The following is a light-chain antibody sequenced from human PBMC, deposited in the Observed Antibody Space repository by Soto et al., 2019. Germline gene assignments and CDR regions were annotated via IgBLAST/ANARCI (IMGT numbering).Light chain of an antibody. J-gene: IGKJ3*01. CDR1: QSVGTY. CDR3: QQRSNWPGP. CDR2: DAS. V-gene: IGKV3-11*01. Sequence: EIVLTQSPATLSLSPGERAILSCRASQSVGTYLAWYQQKPGQAPRLLIYDASNRATGIPARFGGSGSGTDGTLTINSLEPADFAVYYCQQRSNWPGPFGRGTKVDI.